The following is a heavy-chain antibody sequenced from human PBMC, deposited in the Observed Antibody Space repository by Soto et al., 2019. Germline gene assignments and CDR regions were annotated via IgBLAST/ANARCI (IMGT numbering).Heavy chain of an antibody. CDR2: IKQDGSEK. V-gene: IGHV3-7*05. D-gene: IGHD3-22*01. J-gene: IGHJ2*01. Sequence: GGSLRLSCAASGFTFSSYWMSWVRQAPGKGLEWVANIKQDGSEKYYVEPVKGRFTIPRDNAKNSLYLQMNSLRAEDTAVYYCARDQGRWKRVVSVVWYFDLWGRGTLVTVSS. CDR3: ARDQGRWKRVVSVVWYFDL. CDR1: GFTFSSYW.